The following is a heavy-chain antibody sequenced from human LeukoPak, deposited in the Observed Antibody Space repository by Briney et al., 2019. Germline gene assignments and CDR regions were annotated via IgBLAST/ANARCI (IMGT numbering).Heavy chain of an antibody. CDR1: GFTFSSYA. D-gene: IGHD3-22*01. V-gene: IGHV3-23*01. J-gene: IGHJ4*02. Sequence: PGGSLRLSCAASGFTFSSYAMSWVRQAPGKGLEWVSAISGSGGSTYYADSVRGRFTISRDNSKNTLYLQMNSLRAEDTVVYYCAKDYYDSSGYYHDYFDYWGQGTLVTVSS. CDR3: AKDYYDSSGYYHDYFDY. CDR2: ISGSGGST.